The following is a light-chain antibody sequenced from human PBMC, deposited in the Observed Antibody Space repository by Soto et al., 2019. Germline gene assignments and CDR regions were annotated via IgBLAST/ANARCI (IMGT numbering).Light chain of an antibody. J-gene: IGKJ5*01. CDR3: QQYTNWPTTT. CDR2: LAS. Sequence: IVMTQSPANLSVSPGERATLSCRASQSVSNNLAWYQQKPGQAPRLLLYLASTRAPGIPARFSGSGSGTEFSLPISSLQSEDFAVYYGQQYTNWPTTTFGQGTRLEIK. V-gene: IGKV3D-15*01. CDR1: QSVSNN.